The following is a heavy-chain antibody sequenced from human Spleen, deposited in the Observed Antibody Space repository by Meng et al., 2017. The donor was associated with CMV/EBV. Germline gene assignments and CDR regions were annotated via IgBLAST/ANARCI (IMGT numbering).Heavy chain of an antibody. D-gene: IGHD1-1*01. CDR1: GVSLTTTGVG. CDR2: IYWNDEK. CDR3: AHRGTGY. V-gene: IGHV2-5*01. J-gene: IGHJ4*02. Sequence: LTLTCTISGVSLTTTGVGVGCIRQPPGKALEWLALIYWNDEKRYSSSLKSRLTITKDTSKNQVVLTMTNMDPVDTATYYCAHRGTGYWGQGTLVTVSS.